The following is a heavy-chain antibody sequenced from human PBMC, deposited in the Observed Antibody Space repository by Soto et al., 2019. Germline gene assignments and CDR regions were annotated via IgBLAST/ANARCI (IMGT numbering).Heavy chain of an antibody. CDR1: GFTFSSYS. J-gene: IGHJ6*03. D-gene: IGHD2-15*01. CDR3: ARDRTTRGHYYYMDV. Sequence: GGSLRLSCAASGFTFSSYSMNWVRQAPGKGLEWDSSISSSSSYIYYADSAKGRYTISRDNAKKSLYLQMNSLRAEDTAVNYWARDRTTRGHYYYMDVWGKGTTVTVSS. CDR2: ISSSSSYI. V-gene: IGHV3-21*01.